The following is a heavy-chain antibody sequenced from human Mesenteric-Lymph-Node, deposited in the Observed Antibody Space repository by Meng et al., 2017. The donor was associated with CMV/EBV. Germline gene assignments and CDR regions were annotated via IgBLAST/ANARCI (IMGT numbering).Heavy chain of an antibody. CDR1: VFTFRNSG. CDR3: AKTERGIREGSRTWDFQH. J-gene: IGHJ1*01. V-gene: IGHV3-23*01. D-gene: IGHD2-2*01. CDR2: ITGSGDYT. Sequence: LSLTCAASVFTFRNSGMSWVRQAPRKGLEWVSTITGSGDYTYYGDSVKGRFTISRDNSKSTLFLQMNSLRAEDSAVYYCAKTERGIREGSRTWDFQHWGQGTLVTVSS.